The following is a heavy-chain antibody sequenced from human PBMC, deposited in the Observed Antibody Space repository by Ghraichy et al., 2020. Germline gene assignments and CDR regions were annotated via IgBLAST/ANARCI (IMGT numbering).Heavy chain of an antibody. V-gene: IGHV1-18*01. J-gene: IGHJ2*01. Sequence: ASVTVSCKASGNNFPRYVVNWVRQAPGQGLEWIGGISGYNDNTNYAQQFQGRVTMTTDKSTNTAYMELNSLTSDDTAVYYCATVTEDWFFDLWGRGTLVTVSS. CDR2: ISGYNDNT. CDR1: GNNFPRYV. CDR3: ATVTEDWFFDL.